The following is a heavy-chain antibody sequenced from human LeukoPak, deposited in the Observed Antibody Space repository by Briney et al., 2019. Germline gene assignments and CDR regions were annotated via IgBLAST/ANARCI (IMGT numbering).Heavy chain of an antibody. V-gene: IGHV3-30*02. CDR3: AKEEGYTSGWFPDY. Sequence: GGSLRLSCGASGFTFSSYGMHWVRQAPSKGLEWVAFIRYDGSNKYYADSVKGRFTISRDNSKNTLYLQMNSLRAEDTAVYYCAKEEGYTSGWFPDYWGQGTLVTVSS. J-gene: IGHJ4*02. D-gene: IGHD6-19*01. CDR1: GFTFSSYG. CDR2: IRYDGSNK.